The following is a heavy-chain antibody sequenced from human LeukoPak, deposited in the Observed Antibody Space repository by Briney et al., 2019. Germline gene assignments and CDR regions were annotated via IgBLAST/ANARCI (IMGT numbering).Heavy chain of an antibody. V-gene: IGHV3-23*01. CDR2: ISGSGGST. Sequence: GGSLRLSCAASGFTFSSYAMSWVRQAPGKGLEWVSAISGSGGSTYYADSVKGRFTISRDNSKNTLYLQMNSLRAEDTAVYYCAKGESGRYFDWPYGMDVWGQGTTVTVSS. D-gene: IGHD3-9*01. CDR3: AKGESGRYFDWPYGMDV. J-gene: IGHJ6*02. CDR1: GFTFSSYA.